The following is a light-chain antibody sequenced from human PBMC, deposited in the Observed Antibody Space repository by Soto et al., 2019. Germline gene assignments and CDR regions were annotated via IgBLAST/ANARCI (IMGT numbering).Light chain of an antibody. CDR2: GAS. V-gene: IGKV3D-20*02. Sequence: VLTQSPGTLSLSPGARATLSCRASQSVSSSYLALYQQQPGQARRLLIYGASKRATGIPARFSGSVSGTDFTLPISSLETEDFAAYDGQQRSNWPPITFGQGTRLEIK. J-gene: IGKJ5*01. CDR3: QQRSNWPPIT. CDR1: QSVSSSY.